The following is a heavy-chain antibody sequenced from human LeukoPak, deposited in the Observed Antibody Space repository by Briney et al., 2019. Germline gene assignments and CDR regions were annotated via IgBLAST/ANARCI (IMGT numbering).Heavy chain of an antibody. V-gene: IGHV3-7*03. Sequence: GGSLRLSCAASGFTFSSYWMSWVRQAPGKGLEWVANIKQDGSEKYYVDSVKGRFTISRDNAKNSLYLQMNSLRAEDMALYYCAKGLSGAAAAPFDYWGQGTLVTVSS. D-gene: IGHD6-13*01. CDR1: GFTFSSYW. J-gene: IGHJ4*02. CDR2: IKQDGSEK. CDR3: AKGLSGAAAAPFDY.